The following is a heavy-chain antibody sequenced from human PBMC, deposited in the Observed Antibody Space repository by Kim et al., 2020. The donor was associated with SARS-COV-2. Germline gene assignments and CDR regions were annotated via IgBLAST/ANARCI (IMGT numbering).Heavy chain of an antibody. J-gene: IGHJ4*02. Sequence: GGSLRLSCAASGFTFSSYAMSWVRQAPGKGLEWVSAISGSGGSTYYADSVKGRFTISRDNSKNTLYLQMNSLRAEDTAVYYCASRGSYYYLSALNDYWGQGTLVTVSS. V-gene: IGHV3-23*01. D-gene: IGHD1-26*01. CDR3: ASRGSYYYLSALNDY. CDR1: GFTFSSYA. CDR2: ISGSGGST.